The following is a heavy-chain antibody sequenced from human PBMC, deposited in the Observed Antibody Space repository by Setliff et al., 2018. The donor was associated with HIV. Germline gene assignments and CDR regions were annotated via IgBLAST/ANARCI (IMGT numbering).Heavy chain of an antibody. D-gene: IGHD3-10*01. CDR1: GGSISGSSYY. J-gene: IGHJ3*02. CDR3: ARDNDYGVPSDAFDI. CDR2: IYYSGST. Sequence: SETLSLTCSVSGGSISGSSYYWGWIRQPPGKGLEWIATIYYSGSTYYSPSLKSRVTLFLDTSKNQFSLTLNSLTAEDTAVYYCARDNDYGVPSDAFDIWGQGTMVTVSS. V-gene: IGHV4-39*07.